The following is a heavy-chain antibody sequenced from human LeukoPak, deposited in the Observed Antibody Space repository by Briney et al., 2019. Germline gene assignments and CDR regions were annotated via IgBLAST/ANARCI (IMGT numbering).Heavy chain of an antibody. Sequence: SETLSLTCTVSGCSISSGGYYWSWIRQHPGKGLEWIGYIYYSGSTYYNPSLKSRVTISVDTSKNQCSLKLSSVTAADTAVYYCARARGYSYGSLDYWGQGTLVTVSS. J-gene: IGHJ4*02. CDR3: ARARGYSYGSLDY. CDR2: IYYSGST. V-gene: IGHV4-31*03. D-gene: IGHD5-18*01. CDR1: GCSISSGGYY.